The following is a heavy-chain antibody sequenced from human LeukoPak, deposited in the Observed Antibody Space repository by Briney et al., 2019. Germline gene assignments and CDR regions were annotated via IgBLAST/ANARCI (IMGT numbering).Heavy chain of an antibody. CDR2: INSDGGGA. CDR3: ARDVPHNWFDT. Sequence: GGSLRLSSAASGITFGNNWMHWVRQGPGKGLVWISRINSDGGGAIYADSVKGRFTVSRDNAKNTLYLQMNSLRAEDTAVYYCARDVPHNWFDTWGQGTLVTVSS. J-gene: IGHJ5*02. V-gene: IGHV3-74*01. CDR1: GITFGNNW.